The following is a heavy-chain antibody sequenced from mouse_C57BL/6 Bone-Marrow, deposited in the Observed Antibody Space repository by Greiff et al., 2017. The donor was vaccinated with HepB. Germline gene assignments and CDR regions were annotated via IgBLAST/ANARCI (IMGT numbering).Heavy chain of an antibody. V-gene: IGHV6-6*01. CDR1: GFTFSDAW. CDR3: TSLTTVDWFAY. CDR2: IRNKANNHAT. Sequence: EVQLVESGGGLVQPGGSMKLSCAASGFTFSDAWMDWVRQSPEKGLEWVAEIRNKANNHATYYAESVKGRFTISRDDSKSNVYLQMHSLRAEDTGIYYCTSLTTVDWFAYWGQGTLVTVSA. D-gene: IGHD1-1*01. J-gene: IGHJ3*01.